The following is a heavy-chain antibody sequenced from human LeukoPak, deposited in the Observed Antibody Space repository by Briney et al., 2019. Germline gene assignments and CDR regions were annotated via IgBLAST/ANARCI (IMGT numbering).Heavy chain of an antibody. D-gene: IGHD5-12*01. J-gene: IGHJ3*02. CDR1: GLTFCDYT. CDR3: TRERLRAFDI. V-gene: IGHV3-49*04. CDR2: IRSKTDGGTT. Sequence: GRSLRLSCTASGLTFCDYTMSWVRQAPGKGLKWVGFIRSKTDGGTTEYAASVKGRFIISRDDSKSIAYLQMNSMKAEDTAVYYCTRERLRAFDIWGQGTMVTVSS.